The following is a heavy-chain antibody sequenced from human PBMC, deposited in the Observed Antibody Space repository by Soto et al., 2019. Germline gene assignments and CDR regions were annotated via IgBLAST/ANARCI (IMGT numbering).Heavy chain of an antibody. J-gene: IGHJ4*02. D-gene: IGHD3-22*01. CDR1: GYSFPSYD. CDR3: ARAETYYYDSSGYSEGLDY. V-gene: IGHV1-8*01. Sequence: ASVKVSCKASGYSFPSYDINWVRQATGQRLEWMGWMNPNSGNTGYAQKFQGRVTMTRNTSINTAYMELSSLRSEDTAVYYCARAETYYYDSSGYSEGLDYWGQGTLVTVSS. CDR2: MNPNSGNT.